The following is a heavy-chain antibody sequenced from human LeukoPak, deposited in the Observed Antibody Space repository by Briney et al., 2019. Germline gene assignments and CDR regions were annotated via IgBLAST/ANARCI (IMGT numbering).Heavy chain of an antibody. CDR2: IKRKSGGGTT. CDR1: GFIFPNAW. J-gene: IGHJ3*02. V-gene: IGHV3-15*01. CDR3: TNLYYDFWSGYYHNAFDI. Sequence: PGGSLRLSCAASGFIFPNAWVSWVRQPPGKGLEWVGRIKRKSGGGTTDYAAPVKGRFTISRDDSKNTLYLQMNSLKTEDTAVYYCTNLYYDFWSGYYHNAFDIWGKGTMVTVSS. D-gene: IGHD3-3*01.